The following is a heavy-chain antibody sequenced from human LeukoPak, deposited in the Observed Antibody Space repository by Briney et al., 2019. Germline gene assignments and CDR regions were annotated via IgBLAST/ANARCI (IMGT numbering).Heavy chain of an antibody. J-gene: IGHJ3*02. CDR1: GFTFDNYA. V-gene: IGHV3-9*01. Sequence: PGRSLRLSCAASGFTFDNYAMHWVRQAPGKGLEWVSSIFSNSDTIGYAASVKGRFTISRDNAENSLSLQMKSLRLEDTALYYCAKDSGYSYGLYAFDIWGQGTMVTVSS. CDR2: IFSNSDTI. CDR3: AKDSGYSYGLYAFDI. D-gene: IGHD5-18*01.